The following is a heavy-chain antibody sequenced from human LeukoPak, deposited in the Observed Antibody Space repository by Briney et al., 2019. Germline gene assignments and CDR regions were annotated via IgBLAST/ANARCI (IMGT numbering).Heavy chain of an antibody. V-gene: IGHV4-59*01. CDR2: IYYSGST. D-gene: IGHD3-9*01. CDR3: ARSGFGRKYDDIFDY. CDR1: GYSISSYY. J-gene: IGHJ4*02. Sequence: SETLSLTCAVSGYSISSYYWSWIRQPPGKGLEWIGYIYYSGSTNYNPSLKSRVTISVDTSKNQFSLKLSSVTAADTAVYYCARSGFGRKYDDIFDYWGQGTLVTVSS.